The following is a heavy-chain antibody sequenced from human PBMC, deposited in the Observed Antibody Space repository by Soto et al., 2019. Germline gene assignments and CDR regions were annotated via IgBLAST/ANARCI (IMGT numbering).Heavy chain of an antibody. CDR2: ISYDGGSK. Sequence: GGSLRLSCAASGFTFSRYSMHWVRQAPGKGLEWVAVISYDGGSKYYADSVKGRFTISRDNSKNTLYLQMNSLRAEDTAVYYCAKDGAYYDSSGYDYWGQGTLVTVSS. CDR3: AKDGAYYDSSGYDY. V-gene: IGHV3-30*18. D-gene: IGHD3-22*01. J-gene: IGHJ4*02. CDR1: GFTFSRYS.